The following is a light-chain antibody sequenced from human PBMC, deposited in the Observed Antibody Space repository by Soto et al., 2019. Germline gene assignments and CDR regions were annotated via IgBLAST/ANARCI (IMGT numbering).Light chain of an antibody. CDR3: QQYGRSPWT. Sequence: EIVLTQSPGTLYLSPGERDTLSCRASQSVRSSNLAWHQQKPGQAPRLLIYGASSRATGIPERFSGSGSGTDFTLTINRLEPEDSAVYYCQQYGRSPWTFGQGTKVEIK. CDR1: QSVRSSN. V-gene: IGKV3-20*01. J-gene: IGKJ1*01. CDR2: GAS.